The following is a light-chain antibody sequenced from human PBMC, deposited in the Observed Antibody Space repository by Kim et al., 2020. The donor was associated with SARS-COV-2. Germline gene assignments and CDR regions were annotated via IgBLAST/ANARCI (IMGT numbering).Light chain of an antibody. V-gene: IGKV1D-13*01. CDR3: QQFSQFPYT. CDR2: DAS. Sequence: SESVGHRVTITCRASQGVNNALAWYQQKPGKAPNLLIYDASSLESGVPSRFSGSGFGTDFTLTISSLQPEDSATYFCQQFSQFPYTFGQGTKLEI. J-gene: IGKJ2*01. CDR1: QGVNNA.